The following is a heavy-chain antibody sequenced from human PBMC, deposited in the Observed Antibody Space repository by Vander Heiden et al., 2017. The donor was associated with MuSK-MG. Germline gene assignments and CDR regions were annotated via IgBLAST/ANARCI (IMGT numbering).Heavy chain of an antibody. V-gene: IGHV4-59*01. CDR2: VYYRGNV. CDR3: ARGAALRPYYFDY. J-gene: IGHJ4*02. CDR1: TDSISEYY. D-gene: IGHD4-17*01. Sequence: HVQLQESGPGLVKPSETLSLTCSVSTDSISEYYWGWVRQPPGKGLEWIGYVYYRGNVNYSPSLKSRITILIDPSKSQFSLKLTSVTAADTAVYYCARGAALRPYYFDYWGQGTLVTVSS.